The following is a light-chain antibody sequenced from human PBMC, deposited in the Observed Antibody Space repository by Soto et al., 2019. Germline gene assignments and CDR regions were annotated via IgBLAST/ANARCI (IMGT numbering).Light chain of an antibody. CDR1: QGIRND. CDR3: LQDYNSLT. CDR2: AAS. J-gene: IGKJ4*01. Sequence: AIQMTHSPSSLSASVGDRVTITCRASQGIRNDLGWYQQKPGKAPKLLIYAASSLQSGVPSRFSGSGSGTDFTLTISSLQPEDFATYYCLQDYNSLTFGGGTKVEIK. V-gene: IGKV1-6*01.